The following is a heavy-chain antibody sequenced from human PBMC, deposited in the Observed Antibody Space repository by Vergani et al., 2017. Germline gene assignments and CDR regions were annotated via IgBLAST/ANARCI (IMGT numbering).Heavy chain of an antibody. D-gene: IGHD3-10*01. CDR3: ARGGPILWFGEYQNKGFDY. V-gene: IGHV1-58*01. CDR2: IVVGSGNT. Sequence: QMQLVQSGPEVKKPGTSVKVSCKASGFTFTSSAVQWVRQARGQRLEWIGWIVVGSGNTNYAQKFQERVTITRDMSQSTAYMELSSLRSEDTAVYYCARGGPILWFGEYQNKGFDYWGQGTLVTVSS. CDR1: GFTFTSSA. J-gene: IGHJ4*02.